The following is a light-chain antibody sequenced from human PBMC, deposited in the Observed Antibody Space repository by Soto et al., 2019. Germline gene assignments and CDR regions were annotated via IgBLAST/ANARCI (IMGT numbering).Light chain of an antibody. CDR2: EVF. V-gene: IGLV2-14*01. J-gene: IGLJ1*01. CDR3: SSYTSGSSHYV. Sequence: QSALTQPASVSGSPGQSITISCTGTSSDVGAYDYVSWYQQHPGKAPRLLIYEVFTRPSGVSDRFSGSKSANTASLTISGLQAEDESDYYCSSYTSGSSHYVFGTGTKLTVL. CDR1: SSDVGAYDY.